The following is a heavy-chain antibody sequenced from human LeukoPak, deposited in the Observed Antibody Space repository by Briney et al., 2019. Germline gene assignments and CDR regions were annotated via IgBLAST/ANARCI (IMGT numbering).Heavy chain of an antibody. J-gene: IGHJ4*02. D-gene: IGHD3-3*01. CDR2: INPNSGNT. CDR1: GYTFTSYD. Sequence: ASVKVSCKASGYTFTSYDINWVRQATGQGLEWMGWINPNSGNTGYAQKFQGRVTMTRNTSISTAHMELSSLRSEDTAVYYCARSLDFWSGYDYWGQGTLVTVSS. CDR3: ARSLDFWSGYDY. V-gene: IGHV1-8*01.